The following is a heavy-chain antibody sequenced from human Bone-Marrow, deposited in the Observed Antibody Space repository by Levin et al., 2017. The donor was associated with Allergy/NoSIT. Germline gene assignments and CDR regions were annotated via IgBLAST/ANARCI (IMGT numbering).Heavy chain of an antibody. CDR3: ARDDYGDYVAAY. J-gene: IGHJ4*02. D-gene: IGHD4-17*01. CDR2: INPNSGGT. Sequence: VASVKVSCKASGYTFTGYYMHWVRQAPGQGLEWMGRINPNSGGTNYAQKFQGRVTMTRDTSISTAYMELSRLRSDDTAVYYCARDDYGDYVAAYWGQGTLVTVSS. CDR1: GYTFTGYY. V-gene: IGHV1-2*06.